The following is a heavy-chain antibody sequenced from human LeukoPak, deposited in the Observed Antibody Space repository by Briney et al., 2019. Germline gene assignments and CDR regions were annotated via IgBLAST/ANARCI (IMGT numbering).Heavy chain of an antibody. CDR1: GGSISIGSYC. D-gene: IGHD4-17*01. CDR2: IYISGST. J-gene: IGHJ4*02. CDR3: ARVGTHDYGDYAYYFDY. V-gene: IGHV4-61*09. Sequence: SESLSLTCTVSGGSISIGSYCWSWIRQPAGKGLEWNGHIYISGSTNYNPSLKSRVTISVDTSQNQFSLKLGSVTAADTAVYSCARVGTHDYGDYAYYFDYWGQGTLVTVSS.